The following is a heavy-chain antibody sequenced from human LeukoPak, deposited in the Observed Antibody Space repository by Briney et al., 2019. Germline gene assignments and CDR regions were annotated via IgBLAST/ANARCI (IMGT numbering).Heavy chain of an antibody. D-gene: IGHD6-19*01. CDR1: GFTFSNAW. CDR3: TPSLGGSGWYVDNWFDP. CDR2: IKSKTDGGTT. V-gene: IGHV3-15*01. J-gene: IGHJ5*02. Sequence: GGSFRLSCAASGFTFSNAWMSWVRQAPGKGLEWVRRIKSKTDGGTTDAAAPVKGRFTISRDDSKNTLYLQMNSLKTEDTAVYYCTPSLGGSGWYVDNWFDPWGQGTLVTVSS.